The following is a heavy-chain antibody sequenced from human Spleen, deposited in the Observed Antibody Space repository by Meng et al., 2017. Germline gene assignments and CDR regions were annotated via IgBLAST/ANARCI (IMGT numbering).Heavy chain of an antibody. CDR3: TKDAGAVAGTFDY. D-gene: IGHD6-19*01. V-gene: IGHV3-9*01. J-gene: IGHJ4*02. CDR1: GFTFDYYA. CDR2: ITWNSGSV. Sequence: GGSLRLPCAAPGFTFDYYAMHWVRQAPGKGLGWVSSITWNSGSVGYADSVKGRFTISRDNAKNSLYLQMNSLRAEDTALYYCTKDAGAVAGTFDYWGQGTLVTVSS.